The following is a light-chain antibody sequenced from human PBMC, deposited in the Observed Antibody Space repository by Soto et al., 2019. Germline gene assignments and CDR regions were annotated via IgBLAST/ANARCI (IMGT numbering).Light chain of an antibody. CDR1: QTISSY. V-gene: IGKV1-39*01. CDR3: QQSYIIPS. CDR2: GAS. J-gene: IGKJ4*01. Sequence: DIQMTQSPSSLSASAGDKITITCRASQTISSYLNWYQQKPGKAPKLLIYGASSLQSGVPSRFSGSGSGTDFTLTISSLQPEDFATYYCQQSYIIPSFGGGTKVEIK.